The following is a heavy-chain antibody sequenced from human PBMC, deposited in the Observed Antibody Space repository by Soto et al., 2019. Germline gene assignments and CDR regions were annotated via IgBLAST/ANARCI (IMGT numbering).Heavy chain of an antibody. D-gene: IGHD3-9*01. CDR1: GGTFSSYA. CDR2: IIPIFGTA. V-gene: IGHV1-69*13. CDR3: ARRFDWLHYFDY. Sequence: SVKVSCKASGGTFSSYAISWVRQAPGQGLEWMGGIIPIFGTANYAQKFQGRVTITADESTSTAYMELSSLRSEDTAVYYCARRFDWLHYFDYWGQGTLVTVSS. J-gene: IGHJ4*02.